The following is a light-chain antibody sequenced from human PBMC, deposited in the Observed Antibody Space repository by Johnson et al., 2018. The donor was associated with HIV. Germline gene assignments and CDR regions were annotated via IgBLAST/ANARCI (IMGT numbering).Light chain of an antibody. Sequence: QSVLTQPPSVSAAPGQKVTISCSGSSSNIGKNYVSWYQLLPGTAPKLLIYDYDKRRSGIPDRFSGSKSGTSATLGITGLQTGDEADYYCGTWDSSLSTYVVGTGTKVTVL. CDR3: GTWDSSLSTYV. V-gene: IGLV1-51*01. CDR2: DYD. J-gene: IGLJ1*01. CDR1: SSNIGKNY.